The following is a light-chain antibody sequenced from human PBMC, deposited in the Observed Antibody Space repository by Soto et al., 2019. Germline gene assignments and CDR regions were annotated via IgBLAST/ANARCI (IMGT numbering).Light chain of an antibody. Sequence: QSVLTQPPSVSAAPGQKVTLPCSGSSPKFGNKYVSWYQQLPGTAPKLLIYENNKRPSGIPDRFSGSKSGTSATLGITGLQTGDAADYYCGTWDNSLSLPYVFGTGTKVTVL. V-gene: IGLV1-51*02. J-gene: IGLJ1*01. CDR2: ENN. CDR1: SPKFGNKY. CDR3: GTWDNSLSLPYV.